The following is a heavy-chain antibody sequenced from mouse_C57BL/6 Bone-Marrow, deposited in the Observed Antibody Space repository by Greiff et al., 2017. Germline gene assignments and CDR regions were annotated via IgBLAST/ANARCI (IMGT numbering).Heavy chain of an antibody. V-gene: IGHV1-81*01. CDR3: ARRGTTGVAPYYFDY. CDR2: IYPRSGNT. CDR1: GYTFTSYG. Sequence: VKLVESGAELARPGASVKLSCKASGYTFTSYGISWVKQRPGQGLEWIGEIYPRSGNTYYNEKFKGKATLTADKSSSTAYMELRSLTSEDSAVYFCARRGTTGVAPYYFDYWGQGTTLTVSS. D-gene: IGHD1-1*01. J-gene: IGHJ2*01.